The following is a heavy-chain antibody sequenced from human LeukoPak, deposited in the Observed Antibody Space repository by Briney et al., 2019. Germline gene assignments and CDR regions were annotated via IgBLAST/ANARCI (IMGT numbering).Heavy chain of an antibody. D-gene: IGHD3-10*01. CDR3: AKVGDLGTSDY. V-gene: IGHV3-30*18. J-gene: IGHJ4*02. CDR1: GFTFSSYG. Sequence: GGSLRLSCAASGFTFSSYGMHWVRQAPGKGLEWVAVISYDGSNKYYADSVKGRITISRDNSKNTLYLQMNSLRAEDTAVYYCAKVGDLGTSDYWGQGTLVTVSS. CDR2: ISYDGSNK.